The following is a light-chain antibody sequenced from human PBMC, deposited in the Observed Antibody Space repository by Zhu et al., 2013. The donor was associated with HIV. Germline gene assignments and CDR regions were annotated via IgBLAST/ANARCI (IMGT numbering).Light chain of an antibody. J-gene: IGKJ4*01. CDR3: QQYDSSPLT. CDR2: GAS. Sequence: ETVMTQSPATLSVSPGERATLSCRASQSVSSNLAWYQQIPGQAPRLLIYGASTRATGIPDRFSGSGSGTDFTLTISRLEPEDFAVYYCQQYDSSPLTFGGGTKVEI. CDR1: QSVSSN. V-gene: IGKV3D-15*01.